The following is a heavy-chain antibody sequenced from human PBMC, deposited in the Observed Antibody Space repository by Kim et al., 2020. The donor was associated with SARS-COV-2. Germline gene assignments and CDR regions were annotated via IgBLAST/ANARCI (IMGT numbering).Heavy chain of an antibody. V-gene: IGHV1-2*04. Sequence: ASVKVSCKASGYTFTGYYMHWVRQAPGQGLEWMGWINPNSGGTNYAQKFQGWVTMTRDTSISTAYMELSRLRSDDTAVYYCAREHYYDSSGYSSNGMDVWGQGTMVTVSS. CDR1: GYTFTGYY. CDR3: AREHYYDSSGYSSNGMDV. CDR2: INPNSGGT. J-gene: IGHJ6*02. D-gene: IGHD3-22*01.